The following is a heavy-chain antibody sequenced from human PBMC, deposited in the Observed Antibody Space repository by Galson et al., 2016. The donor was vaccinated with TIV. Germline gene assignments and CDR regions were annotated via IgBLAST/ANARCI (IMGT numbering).Heavy chain of an antibody. J-gene: IGHJ1*01. Sequence: SVKVSCKASGGTFSSYAISWVRQAPGQGLEWMGGIIGMSGTTNYAQKFQGRVTITADEITSTAYMELSSLRSDDTAVYFWARGETYYDSKYFHHWGQGTLVTVSS. CDR1: GGTFSSYA. CDR2: IIGMSGTT. V-gene: IGHV1-69*13. CDR3: ARGETYYDSKYFHH. D-gene: IGHD3-22*01.